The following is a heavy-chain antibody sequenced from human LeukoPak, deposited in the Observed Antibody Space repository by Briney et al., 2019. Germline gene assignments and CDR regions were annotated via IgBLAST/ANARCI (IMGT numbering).Heavy chain of an antibody. J-gene: IGHJ4*02. CDR1: GFTFSSYG. CDR3: ARDLASNWNEGLDY. V-gene: IGHV3-33*01. D-gene: IGHD1-1*01. Sequence: SGGSLRLSCAASGFTFSSYGMHWVRQAPGKGLEWVAVIWFDGNNKYYADSVKGRFTIYRDNSKNTLYLQMNSLRAEDTAVYNCARDLASNWNEGLDYWGQGTLVTVSS. CDR2: IWFDGNNK.